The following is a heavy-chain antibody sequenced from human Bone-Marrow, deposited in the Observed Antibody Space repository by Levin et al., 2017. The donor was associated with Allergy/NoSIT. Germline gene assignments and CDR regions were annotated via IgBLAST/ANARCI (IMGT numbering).Heavy chain of an antibody. V-gene: IGHV4-39*01. CDR2: IYYSGST. CDR1: GGSISSSSYY. Sequence: SQTLSLTCTVSGGSISSSSYYWGWIRQPPGKGLEWIGSIYYSGSTYYNPSLKSRVTISVDTSKNQFSLKLSSVTAADTAVYYCARLRRWVYDFWSGYPYYFDYWGQGTLVTVSS. D-gene: IGHD3-3*01. J-gene: IGHJ4*02. CDR3: ARLRRWVYDFWSGYPYYFDY.